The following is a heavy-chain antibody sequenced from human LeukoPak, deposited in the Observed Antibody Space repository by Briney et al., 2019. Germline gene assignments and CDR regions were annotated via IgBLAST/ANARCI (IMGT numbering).Heavy chain of an antibody. CDR2: IKQDGSEK. D-gene: IGHD3-10*01. V-gene: IGHV3-7*01. Sequence: GGSLRLSCAASGFTFSSYWMSWVRQAPGKGLEWVANIKQDGSEKYYVDSVKGRFTISRDNAKNSLYLQMNSLRAEDTAVYYCARLRTYYYGSGSYSTFIFDYWGQGTLVTVSS. J-gene: IGHJ4*02. CDR1: GFTFSSYW. CDR3: ARLRTYYYGSGSYSTFIFDY.